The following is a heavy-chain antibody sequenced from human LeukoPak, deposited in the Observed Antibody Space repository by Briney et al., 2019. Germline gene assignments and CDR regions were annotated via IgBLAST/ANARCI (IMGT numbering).Heavy chain of an antibody. D-gene: IGHD3-16*01. CDR2: IYYSGST. J-gene: IGHJ6*02. V-gene: IGHV4-59*01. Sequence: SETLSLTCSVSGGSISSYYWSWIRQPPGKGLEWIGYIYYSGSTNYNPSLKSRVTISVDTSKNQFSLKLSSVTAADTAVYYCARDGAYYYYGMDVWGQGTTVTVSS. CDR1: GGSISSYY. CDR3: ARDGAYYYYGMDV.